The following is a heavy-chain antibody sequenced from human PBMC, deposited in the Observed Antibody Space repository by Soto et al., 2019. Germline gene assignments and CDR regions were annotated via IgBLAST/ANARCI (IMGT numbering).Heavy chain of an antibody. CDR2: IRSKTSSETR. Sequence: PGGSLRLSCAASGFPFTKAWMTWVRQAPGKGLEWVGRIRSKTSSETREYAAPVKGRFTISRDDSKNMLYLEMNSLKSEDTGVYYCTTGGFTGIVGIWGQGTMVTVSS. J-gene: IGHJ3*02. CDR1: GFPFTKAW. V-gene: IGHV3-15*01. CDR3: TTGGFTGIVGI. D-gene: IGHD3-22*01.